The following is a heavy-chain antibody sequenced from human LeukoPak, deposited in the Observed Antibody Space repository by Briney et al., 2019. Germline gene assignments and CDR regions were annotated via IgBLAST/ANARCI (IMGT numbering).Heavy chain of an antibody. CDR3: ASDTKVTYYYDSSGYYYWPYYFDY. D-gene: IGHD3-22*01. Sequence: ASVKVSCKASGYTFTGYYMHWVRQAPGQGLEWMGWINPNSGGTNYAQKFQGRVTMTRDTSISTAYMELSRLRSDDTAVYYCASDTKVTYYYDSSGYYYWPYYFDYWGQGTLVTVSS. CDR1: GYTFTGYY. J-gene: IGHJ4*02. CDR2: INPNSGGT. V-gene: IGHV1-2*02.